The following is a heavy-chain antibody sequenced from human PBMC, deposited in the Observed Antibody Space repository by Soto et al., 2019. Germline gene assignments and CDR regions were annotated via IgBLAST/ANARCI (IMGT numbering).Heavy chain of an antibody. Sequence: QVQLVQSGAEEKKPGASVKVSCKASGYTFTSYAMHWVRQAPGQRLEWMGWINAGNGNTKYSQKFQGRVTITRDTSASTAYMELSSLRSEDTAVYYCARPYSSGWSGGWFDPWGQGTLVTVSS. J-gene: IGHJ5*02. CDR2: INAGNGNT. D-gene: IGHD6-19*01. CDR1: GYTFTSYA. V-gene: IGHV1-3*05. CDR3: ARPYSSGWSGGWFDP.